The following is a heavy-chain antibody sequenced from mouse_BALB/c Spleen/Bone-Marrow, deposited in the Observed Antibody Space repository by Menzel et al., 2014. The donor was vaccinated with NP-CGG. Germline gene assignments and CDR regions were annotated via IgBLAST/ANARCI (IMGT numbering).Heavy chain of an antibody. CDR3: ARDNYYGSSTGFAY. V-gene: IGHV1S135*01. Sequence: LVESGASVKVSCKASGYAFTSYNMYWVKQSHGKSLEWIGYIDPYNGGTSYNQKFKGKATLTVDKSSSTAYMHLNSLTSEDSADYYCARDNYYGSSTGFAYWGQGTLVTVSA. J-gene: IGHJ3*01. D-gene: IGHD1-1*01. CDR2: IDPYNGGT. CDR1: GYAFTSYN.